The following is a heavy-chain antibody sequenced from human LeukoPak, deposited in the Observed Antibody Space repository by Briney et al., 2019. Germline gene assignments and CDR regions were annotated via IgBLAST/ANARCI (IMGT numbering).Heavy chain of an antibody. V-gene: IGHV3-21*01. CDR3: AKFYGDPSEDFDY. Sequence: GGSLRLSCAASGFTFSSYRMNWVRQAPGKGLEWVSSISSSGVYIYYADSLKGRFTISRDTAKDSLYLQMNSLRAEDTAVYYCAKFYGDPSEDFDYWGQGTLVTVSS. D-gene: IGHD4-17*01. J-gene: IGHJ4*02. CDR1: GFTFSSYR. CDR2: ISSSGVYI.